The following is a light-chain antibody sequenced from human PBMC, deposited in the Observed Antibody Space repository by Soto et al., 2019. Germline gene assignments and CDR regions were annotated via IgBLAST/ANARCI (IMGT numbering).Light chain of an antibody. CDR1: QSVSSK. Sequence: EIVMTQSTATLSVSPGEGANLSCRASQSVSSKLAWYQQKPGQAPRLLIYGASTRATGIPARFSGSGSGTEFTLIISSLQSEDSAVYYCQQYNSWLWTFGQGTKVDI. V-gene: IGKV3-15*01. J-gene: IGKJ1*01. CDR2: GAS. CDR3: QQYNSWLWT.